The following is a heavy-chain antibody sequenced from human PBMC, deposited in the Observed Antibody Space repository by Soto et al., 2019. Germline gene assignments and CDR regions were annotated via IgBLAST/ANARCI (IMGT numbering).Heavy chain of an antibody. CDR3: ARDNYGGNSRFDY. J-gene: IGHJ4*02. CDR2: IWYGGSDK. D-gene: IGHD4-17*01. CDR1: GFTFSNYG. V-gene: IGHV3-33*01. Sequence: QVQLVESGGGVVQPGRSLRLSCAASGFTFSNYGMHWVRQAPGKGLEWVAVIWYGGSDKYYANSVKGRFTISRDNSKNTLYLQMNSLRAGDTAVYYCARDNYGGNSRFDYWGQGTLVTVSS.